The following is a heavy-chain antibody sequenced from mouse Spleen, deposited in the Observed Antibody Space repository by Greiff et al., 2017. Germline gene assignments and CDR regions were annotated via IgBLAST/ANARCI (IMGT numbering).Heavy chain of an antibody. Sequence: EVQRVESGGDLVKPGGSLKLSCAASGFTFSSYGMSWVRQTPDKRLEWVATISSGGSYTYYPDSVKGRFTISRDNAKNTLYLQMSSLKSEDTAMYYCARPGSSYGYFDVWGAGTTVTVSS. D-gene: IGHD1-1*01. CDR1: GFTFSSYG. CDR3: ARPGSSYGYFDV. J-gene: IGHJ1*01. V-gene: IGHV5-6*01. CDR2: ISSGGSYT.